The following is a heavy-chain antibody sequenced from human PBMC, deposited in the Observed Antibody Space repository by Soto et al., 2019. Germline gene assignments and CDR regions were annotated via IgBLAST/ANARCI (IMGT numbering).Heavy chain of an antibody. CDR3: ARDQDSSGYPYNWFDP. J-gene: IGHJ5*02. CDR2: IIPIFGTA. D-gene: IGHD3-22*01. Sequence: QVQLVQSGAEVKKPGSSVKVSCKASGGTFSSYAISWVRQAPGQGLEWMGGIIPIFGTANYAQKFQGRVTITADKSTSTAYMELSRLRSEDTAVYYCARDQDSSGYPYNWFDPWGQGTLVTVSS. V-gene: IGHV1-69*06. CDR1: GGTFSSYA.